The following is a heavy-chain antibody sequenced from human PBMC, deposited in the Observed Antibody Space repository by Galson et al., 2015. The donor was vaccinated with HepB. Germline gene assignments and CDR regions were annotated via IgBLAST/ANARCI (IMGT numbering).Heavy chain of an antibody. CDR2: IIPIFGTA. Sequence: SVKVSCKASGGTFSSYAISWVRQAPGQGLEWMGGIIPIFGTANYAQKFQGRVTITADESTRTAYMELSSLRSEDTAVYYCARGDFGVVIGCYYYGMDVWGQGTTVTVSS. D-gene: IGHD3-3*01. J-gene: IGHJ6*02. CDR1: GGTFSSYA. CDR3: ARGDFGVVIGCYYYGMDV. V-gene: IGHV1-69*13.